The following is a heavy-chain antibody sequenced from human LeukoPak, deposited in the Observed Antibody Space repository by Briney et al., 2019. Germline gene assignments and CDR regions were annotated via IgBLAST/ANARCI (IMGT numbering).Heavy chain of an antibody. CDR3: ARQGQYQLRVRHNWFDP. Sequence: KAPETLSLTCTVSGGSISSYYWSWIRQPPGKGLEWIGYIYYSGSTNYNPSLKSRVTISVDTSKNQFSLKLSSVTAADTAVYYCARQGQYQLRVRHNWFDPWGQGTLVTVSS. CDR1: GGSISSYY. V-gene: IGHV4-59*08. D-gene: IGHD2-2*01. J-gene: IGHJ5*02. CDR2: IYYSGST.